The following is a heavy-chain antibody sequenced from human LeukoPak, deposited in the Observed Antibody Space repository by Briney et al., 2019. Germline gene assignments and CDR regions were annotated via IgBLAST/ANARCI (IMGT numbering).Heavy chain of an antibody. CDR3: ARDLIGGNAYDY. CDR2: ISGSGGST. Sequence: PGGSLRLSCAASGFTFSSYAMSRVRQAPGKGLEWVSAISGSGGSTYYADSVKGRFTISRDNSKNTLYLQMNSLRAEDTAVYYCARDLIGGNAYDYWGQGALVTVSS. D-gene: IGHD2-15*01. V-gene: IGHV3-23*01. CDR1: GFTFSSYA. J-gene: IGHJ4*02.